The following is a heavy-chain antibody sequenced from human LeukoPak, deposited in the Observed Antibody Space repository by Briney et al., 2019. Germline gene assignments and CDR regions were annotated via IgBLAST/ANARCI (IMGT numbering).Heavy chain of an antibody. V-gene: IGHV3-30*03. CDR3: ARDLDGGSTGGYDY. J-gene: IGHJ4*02. CDR2: ISYDGSNK. CDR1: GFTFSSYG. D-gene: IGHD2-15*01. Sequence: PGGSLRLSCAASGFTFSSYGMHWVRQAPGKGLEWVAVISYDGSNKYYADSVKGRFTISRDNSKNTLYPQMNSLRSDDTAVYYCARDLDGGSTGGYDYWGQGTLVTVSS.